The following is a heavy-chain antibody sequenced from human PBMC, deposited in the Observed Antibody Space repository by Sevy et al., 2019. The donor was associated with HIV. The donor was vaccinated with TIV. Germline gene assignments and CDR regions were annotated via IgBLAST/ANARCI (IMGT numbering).Heavy chain of an antibody. D-gene: IGHD3-10*01. CDR1: GYTFTSYG. V-gene: IGHV1-18*01. J-gene: IGHJ3*02. CDR2: ISAYNGNT. CDR3: ARGGPIEDVGSDAFDI. Sequence: ATVKVSCKASGYTFTSYGISWVRQAPGQGLEWMGWISAYNGNTNYTQKLQGRVTMTTDTSTSTAYMELRSLRSDDTAVYYCARGGPIEDVGSDAFDIWGQGTMVTVSS.